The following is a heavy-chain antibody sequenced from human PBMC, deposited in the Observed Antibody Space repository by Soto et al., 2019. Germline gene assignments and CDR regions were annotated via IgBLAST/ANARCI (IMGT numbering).Heavy chain of an antibody. J-gene: IGHJ4*02. CDR3: ERHWYGSGTHYPFDS. CDR2: IYYSGST. CDR1: DGSISSYY. V-gene: IGHV4-59*08. D-gene: IGHD3-10*01. Sequence: PSETLSLTCTVSDGSISSYYWSWIRQPPGKGLEWIGYIYYSGSTDHNPSLKSRVTISVDTSKNQFSLKLSSVTAADTAVYFCERHWYGSGTHYPFDSWGQGTLVTVSS.